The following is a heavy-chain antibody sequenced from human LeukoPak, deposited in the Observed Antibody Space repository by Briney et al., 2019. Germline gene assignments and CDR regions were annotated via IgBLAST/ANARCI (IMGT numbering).Heavy chain of an antibody. Sequence: GGTLRLSCVASGFTFSDYGMIWVRQAPGKGLEWVSGISGGDYTEHADSVKGRFTISRDNSKNTLYLQMNTLRVEDTALYYCAKSRNFYYYFMEVSGRGTKVTIS. CDR1: GFTFSDYG. CDR2: ISGGDYT. J-gene: IGHJ6*03. V-gene: IGHV3-23*01. CDR3: AKSRNFYYYFMEV.